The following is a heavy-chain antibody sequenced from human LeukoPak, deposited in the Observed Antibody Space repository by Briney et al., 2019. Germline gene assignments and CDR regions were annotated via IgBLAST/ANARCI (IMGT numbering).Heavy chain of an antibody. V-gene: IGHV4-34*01. J-gene: IGHJ4*02. CDR2: INHSGST. Sequence: KPSETLSLTCAVYGGSFSGYYWSWTRQPPGKGLEWIGEINHSGSTNYNPSLKSRVTISVDTSKNQFSLKLSSVTAADTAVYYCAGHGGSLSYYFDYWGQGTLVTVSS. D-gene: IGHD2-15*01. CDR3: AGHGGSLSYYFDY. CDR1: GGSFSGYY.